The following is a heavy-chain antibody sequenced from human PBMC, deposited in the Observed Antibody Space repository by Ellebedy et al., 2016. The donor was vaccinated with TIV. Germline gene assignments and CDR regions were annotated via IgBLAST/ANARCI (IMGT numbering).Heavy chain of an antibody. D-gene: IGHD3-22*01. J-gene: IGHJ3*02. V-gene: IGHV1-2*02. Sequence: AASVKVSCKASGYTFTGYYMHWVRQAPGQGLEWMGWINPNSGGTNYAQKFQGRVTMTRDTSISTAYMELSRLRSDDTAVYYCARARYYYDSSGDAFDIWGQGKMVTVSS. CDR2: INPNSGGT. CDR1: GYTFTGYY. CDR3: ARARYYYDSSGDAFDI.